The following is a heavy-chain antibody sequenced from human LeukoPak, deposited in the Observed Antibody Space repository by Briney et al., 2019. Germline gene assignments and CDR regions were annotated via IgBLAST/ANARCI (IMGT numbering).Heavy chain of an antibody. CDR1: GYTFTGYY. Sequence: GASVKVSCKASGYTFTGYYMHWVRQAPGQGLEWMGWINPNSGGTNYAQKFQGRVTMTRDTSISTAYMELSRLRSDDTAVYYCARGPLAYCGGDCYHAQWYFDYWGQGTLVTVSS. CDR2: INPNSGGT. CDR3: ARGPLAYCGGDCYHAQWYFDY. D-gene: IGHD2-21*01. J-gene: IGHJ4*02. V-gene: IGHV1-2*02.